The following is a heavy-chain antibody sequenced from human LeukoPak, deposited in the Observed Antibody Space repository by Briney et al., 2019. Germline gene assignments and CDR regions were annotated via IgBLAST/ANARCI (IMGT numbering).Heavy chain of an antibody. V-gene: IGHV1-69*06. J-gene: IGHJ4*02. CDR2: IIPIFGTA. CDR3: ATGIVVAGTGYYFDY. Sequence: SVKVSCKASGGTFNSYAISWVRQAPGQGLEWMGGIIPIFGTANYAQKFQGRVTMTEDTSTDTAYMELSSLRSEDSVVYYCATGIVVAGTGYYFDYWGQGTMVTVSS. D-gene: IGHD6-19*01. CDR1: GGTFNSYA.